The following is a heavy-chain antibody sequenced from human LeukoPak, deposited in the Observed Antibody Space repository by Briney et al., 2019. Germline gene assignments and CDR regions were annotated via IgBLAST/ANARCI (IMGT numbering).Heavy chain of an antibody. CDR2: IIGSGDST. V-gene: IGHV3-23*01. Sequence: GGSLRLSCADSGFTFSSYAMSWVRQAPGKGLEWVSTIIGSGDSTYYADSVKGRFTISRDNSKNTLYLQVNSLRAEDTAFYYCAKHLSSSSRYYYDSWGQGTLVTVSS. CDR1: GFTFSSYA. J-gene: IGHJ4*02. D-gene: IGHD6-13*01. CDR3: AKHLSSSSRYYYDS.